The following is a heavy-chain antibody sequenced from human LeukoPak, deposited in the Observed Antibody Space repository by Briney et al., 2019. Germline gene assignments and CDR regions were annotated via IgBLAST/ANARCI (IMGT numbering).Heavy chain of an antibody. Sequence: SETLSLTCTVSGGSISSYYWSWIRQPPGKGLEWIGYIYYSGSTNYNPSLKGRVTISVDTSKNQFSLKLSSVTAADTAVYYCARAIVGATRWFDPWGQGTLVTVSS. J-gene: IGHJ5*02. CDR3: ARAIVGATRWFDP. D-gene: IGHD1-26*01. CDR2: IYYSGST. V-gene: IGHV4-59*01. CDR1: GGSISSYY.